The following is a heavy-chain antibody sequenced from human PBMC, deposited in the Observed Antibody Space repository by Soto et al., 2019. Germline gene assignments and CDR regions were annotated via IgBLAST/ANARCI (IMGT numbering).Heavy chain of an antibody. CDR2: IYYSGST. CDR1: GGSISSGGYY. J-gene: IGHJ6*03. D-gene: IGHD3-3*01. CDR3: ARAVYDFWSGNYYYYYMDV. Sequence: LSLTCTVSGGSISSGGYYWSWIRQHPGKGLEWIGYIYYSGSTYYNPSLKSRVTISVDTSKNQFSLKLSSVTAADTAVYYCARAVYDFWSGNYYYYYMDVWGKGTTVTVSS. V-gene: IGHV4-31*03.